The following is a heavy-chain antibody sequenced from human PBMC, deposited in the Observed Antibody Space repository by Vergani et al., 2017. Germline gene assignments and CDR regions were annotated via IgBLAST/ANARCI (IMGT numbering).Heavy chain of an antibody. V-gene: IGHV1-18*01. J-gene: IGHJ5*02. CDR3: ASDIVVVPAATRAGFDP. CDR2: ISAYNGNT. Sequence: QVQLVQSGAEVKKPGASVKVSCKASGYTFTSYGISWVRQAPGQGLEWMGWISAYNGNTNYAQKFQGRVTMTRDTSISTAYMELSRLRSDDTAVYYCASDIVVVPAATRAGFDPWGQGTLVTVSS. D-gene: IGHD2-2*01. CDR1: GYTFTSYG.